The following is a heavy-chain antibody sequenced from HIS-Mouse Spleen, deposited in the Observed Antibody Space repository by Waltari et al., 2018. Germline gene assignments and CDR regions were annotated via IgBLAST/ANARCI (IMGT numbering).Heavy chain of an antibody. V-gene: IGHV4-39*07. CDR2: IYYSGST. D-gene: IGHD4-17*01. J-gene: IGHJ5*02. CDR1: GGSISSSSYY. CDR3: ARDYGDNWFDP. Sequence: QLQLQESGPGLVKPSETLSLTCTVSGGSISSSSYYWGWIRQPPGKGLEWSGSIYYSGSTYYNPSLKSRVTISVDTSKNQFSLKLSSVTAADTAVYYCARDYGDNWFDPWGQGTLVTVSS.